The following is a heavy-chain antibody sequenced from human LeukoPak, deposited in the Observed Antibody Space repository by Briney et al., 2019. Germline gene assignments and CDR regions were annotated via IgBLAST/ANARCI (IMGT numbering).Heavy chain of an antibody. CDR3: AKDSVTAVKNKYNWFDP. J-gene: IGHJ5*02. CDR1: GFTFSTYS. V-gene: IGHV3-48*01. CDR2: ISSSSTAI. Sequence: GGSLRLSCAASGFTFSTYSINWVRQAPGKGLEWVSYISSSSTAIYYADSVKGRFTISRDNAKNSLYLQMNSLRAEDTAVYYCAKDSVTAVKNKYNWFDPWGQGTLVTVSS. D-gene: IGHD1/OR15-1a*01.